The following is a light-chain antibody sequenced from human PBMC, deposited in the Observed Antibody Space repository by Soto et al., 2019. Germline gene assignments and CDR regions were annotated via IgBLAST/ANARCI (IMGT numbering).Light chain of an antibody. J-gene: IGLJ1*01. CDR3: CSFTTSTTLYV. CDR2: EVS. CDR1: SSDVGGYNF. Sequence: QSALTQPASVSGSPGQSITISCTGTSSDVGGYNFVSWYQQHPGKAPKLVIYEVSNRPSGVSDRFSGSKSGNTASLIISGLQAEDEADYYCCSFTTSTTLYVFGTGTKVTVL. V-gene: IGLV2-14*01.